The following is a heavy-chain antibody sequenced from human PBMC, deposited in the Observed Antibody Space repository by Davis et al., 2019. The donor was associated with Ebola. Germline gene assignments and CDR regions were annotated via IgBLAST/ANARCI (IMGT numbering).Heavy chain of an antibody. J-gene: IGHJ5*02. D-gene: IGHD2-2*02. CDR2: IYYSGST. CDR1: GGSISSYY. V-gene: IGHV4-59*01. Sequence: PSETLSLTCTVSGGSISSYYWSWIRQPPGKGLEWIGYIYYSGSTNYNPSLKSRVTISVDTSKNQFSLKLSSVTAADTAVYYCARGCSIVVVPAAISPGGFDPWGQGTLVTVSS. CDR3: ARGCSIVVVPAAISPGGFDP.